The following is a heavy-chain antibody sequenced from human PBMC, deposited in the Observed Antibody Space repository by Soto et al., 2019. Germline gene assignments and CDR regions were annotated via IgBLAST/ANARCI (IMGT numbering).Heavy chain of an antibody. CDR1: GGSISSYY. J-gene: IGHJ6*02. V-gene: IGHV4-4*07. Sequence: SLTCTVSGGSISSYYWSWIRQPAGKGLEWIGRIYTSGSTNYNPSLKSRVTMSVDTSKNQFSLKLSSVTAAGTAVYYCARDLAARPGYGMDVWGQGTTVTVSS. CDR2: IYTSGST. CDR3: ARDLAARPGYGMDV. D-gene: IGHD6-6*01.